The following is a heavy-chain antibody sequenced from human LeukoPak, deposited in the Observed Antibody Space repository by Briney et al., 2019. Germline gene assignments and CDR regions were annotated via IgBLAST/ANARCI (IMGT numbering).Heavy chain of an antibody. D-gene: IGHD3-3*01. Sequence: GGSLRLSCAASGFTFSDYWMTWVRQAPGRGLECMANIKEDGSETYYVDSVEGRFTISRDNAKNSLYLQMNSLRAEDTAVYYCARATIFGVVSALGPLDSWGQGTLVTVSS. CDR3: ARATIFGVVSALGPLDS. CDR1: GFTFSDYW. CDR2: IKEDGSET. V-gene: IGHV3-7*01. J-gene: IGHJ4*02.